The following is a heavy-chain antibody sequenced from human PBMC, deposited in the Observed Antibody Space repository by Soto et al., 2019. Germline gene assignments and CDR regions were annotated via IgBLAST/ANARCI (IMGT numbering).Heavy chain of an antibody. CDR2: IGGSGRTT. CDR1: AFTFNNYA. Sequence: EVQLLESGGGLVQPGGSLSLSCAASAFTFNNYAMSWXXXAXGKGXXWVSGIGGSGRTTYYADSVKGRFTISRDNSNNTLFLQMNSLRAEDTAVYYCAKSRYSDSSGDFYDYWGQGTLVTVSS. CDR3: AKSRYSDSSGDFYDY. V-gene: IGHV3-23*01. J-gene: IGHJ4*02. D-gene: IGHD3-22*01.